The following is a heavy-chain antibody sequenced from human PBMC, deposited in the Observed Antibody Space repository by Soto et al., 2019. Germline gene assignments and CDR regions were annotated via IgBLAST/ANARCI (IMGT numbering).Heavy chain of an antibody. D-gene: IGHD6-6*01. Sequence: GGSLRLSCAASGFTFSSYGMHWVRQAPGKGLEWVAVISYDGSNKYYADSVKGRFTISRDNSKNTLYLQMNSLRAEDTAVYYCANGYSSSSQGYYYYYYGMDVWGQGTTVTVSS. CDR1: GFTFSSYG. V-gene: IGHV3-30*18. CDR2: ISYDGSNK. CDR3: ANGYSSSSQGYYYYYYGMDV. J-gene: IGHJ6*02.